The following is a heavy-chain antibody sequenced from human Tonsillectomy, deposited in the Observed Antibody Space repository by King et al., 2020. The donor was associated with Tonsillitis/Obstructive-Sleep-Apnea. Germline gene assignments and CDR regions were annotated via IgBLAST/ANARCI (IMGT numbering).Heavy chain of an antibody. V-gene: IGHV3-30*01. CDR1: GFTFSSYA. CDR2: ISYDGSNK. J-gene: IGHJ6*03. Sequence: VQLVESGGGVVQPGRSLRLSCAASGFTFSSYAMHLVRQAPGKGLEWVAVISYDGSNKYYADSVKGRFTISRDSSKNTLYLQMNSLRAEDTAVYYCARDGAQYYDFWSGYYYYYYMDVWGKGTTVTVSS. D-gene: IGHD3-3*01. CDR3: ARDGAQYYDFWSGYYYYYYMDV.